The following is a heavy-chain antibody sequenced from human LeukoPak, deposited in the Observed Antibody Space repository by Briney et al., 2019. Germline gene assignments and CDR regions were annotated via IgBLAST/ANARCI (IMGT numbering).Heavy chain of an antibody. V-gene: IGHV3-13*01. CDR3: VRQKESHGNFDY. CDR1: GFTFSSYA. Sequence: GGSLRLSCAASGFTFSSYAMHWVRQATGKGLEWVSAIGTAGDTFYPGSVKGRFTISRENAKKSLYLQMNSLRAEDTAVYYCVRQKESHGNFDYWGQGTLVTVSS. J-gene: IGHJ4*02. CDR2: IGTAGDT. D-gene: IGHD1-26*01.